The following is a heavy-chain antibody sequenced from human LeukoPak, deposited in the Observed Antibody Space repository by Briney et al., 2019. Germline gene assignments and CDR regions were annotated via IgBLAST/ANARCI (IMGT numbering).Heavy chain of an antibody. CDR2: IYTSGST. CDR1: GGSISSGSYY. CDR3: ARDRRIVGARPNDAFDI. J-gene: IGHJ3*02. V-gene: IGHV4-61*02. Sequence: SQTLSLTCTVSGGSISSGSYYWSWIRQPAGKGLEWIGRIYTSGSTNYNPSLKGRVTISVDTSKNQFSLKLSSVTAADTAVYYCARDRRIVGARPNDAFDIWGQGTMVTVSS. D-gene: IGHD1-26*01.